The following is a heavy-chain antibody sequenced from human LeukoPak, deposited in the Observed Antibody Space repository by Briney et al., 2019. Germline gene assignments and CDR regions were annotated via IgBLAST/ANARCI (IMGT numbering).Heavy chain of an antibody. CDR2: IYSSGST. CDR1: GGSISSGSYY. J-gene: IGHJ5*02. V-gene: IGHV4-61*02. Sequence: SSETLSLTCTVSGGSISSGSYYWSWIRQPAGKGLEWIGRIYSSGSTNYNPSLKSRVTISVDTSKNQFSLKLTSVTAADTAVYYCARGLVVTPSNWFDPWGQGILVTVSS. D-gene: IGHD3-22*01. CDR3: ARGLVVTPSNWFDP.